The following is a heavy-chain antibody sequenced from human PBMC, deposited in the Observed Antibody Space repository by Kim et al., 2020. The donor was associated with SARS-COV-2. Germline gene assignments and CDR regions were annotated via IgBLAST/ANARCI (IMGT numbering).Heavy chain of an antibody. CDR3: TTPRIAAAGPAVDY. Sequence: GGSLRLSCAASGFTFSNAWMSWVRQAPGKGLEWVGRIKSKTDGGTTDYAAPVKGRFTISRDDSKNTLYLQMNSLKTEDTAVYYCTTPRIAAAGPAVDYWGQGTLVTVSS. V-gene: IGHV3-15*01. D-gene: IGHD6-13*01. J-gene: IGHJ4*02. CDR2: IKSKTDGGTT. CDR1: GFTFSNAW.